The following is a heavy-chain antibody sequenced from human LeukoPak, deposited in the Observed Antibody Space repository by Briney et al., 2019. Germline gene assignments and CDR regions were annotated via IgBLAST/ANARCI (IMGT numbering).Heavy chain of an antibody. CDR1: GGSISSGDYY. Sequence: SRTLSLTCTVSGGSISSGDYYWSWIRQPAGEGLEWIGRMYTSGETNYTPTLKSRITISLDTSKNQFSLRLSSVTAADTAVYYCAAGSQSTALIKWGQGTLVTVSS. CDR3: AAGSQSTALIK. V-gene: IGHV4-61*02. CDR2: MYTSGET. J-gene: IGHJ4*02. D-gene: IGHD5-18*01.